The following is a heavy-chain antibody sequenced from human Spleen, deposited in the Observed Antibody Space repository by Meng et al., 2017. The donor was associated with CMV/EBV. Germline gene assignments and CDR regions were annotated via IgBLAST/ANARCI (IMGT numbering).Heavy chain of an antibody. D-gene: IGHD3-9*01. J-gene: IGHJ4*02. Sequence: SETLSLTCTVSGGSISSYYWSWIRQPPGKGLEWIGYIYYSGSTNYNPSLKSRLTISVDTSKNQFSQKLSSVTAADTAVYYCARDLTSDYWGQGTLVTVSS. V-gene: IGHV4-59*12. CDR1: GGSISSYY. CDR3: ARDLTSDY. CDR2: IYYSGST.